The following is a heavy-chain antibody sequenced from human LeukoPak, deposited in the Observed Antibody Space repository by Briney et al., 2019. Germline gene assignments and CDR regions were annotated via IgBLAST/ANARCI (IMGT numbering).Heavy chain of an antibody. J-gene: IGHJ3*02. CDR2: IYYGGST. D-gene: IGHD3-3*01. V-gene: IGHV4-59*01. Sequence: SETLSLTCTVSGGSISSYYWSWIRQPPGKGLEWIGNIYYGGSTNYNSSLKSRVTISVDTSKIQFSLKLSSVSAADTAVYYCARETIFGVVTDAFDIWGQGTMVTVSS. CDR3: ARETIFGVVTDAFDI. CDR1: GGSISSYY.